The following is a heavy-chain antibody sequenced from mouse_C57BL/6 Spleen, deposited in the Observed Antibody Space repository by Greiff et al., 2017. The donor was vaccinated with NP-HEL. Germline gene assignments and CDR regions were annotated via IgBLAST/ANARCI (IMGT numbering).Heavy chain of an antibody. CDR2: INPNNGGT. CDR3: ARFVFSMVTTNYYAMDY. V-gene: IGHV1-18*01. CDR1: GYTFTDYN. Sequence: EVQLQQSGPELVKPGASVKIPCKASGYTFTDYNMDWVKQSHGKSLEWIGDINPNNGGTIYNQKFKGKATLTVDKSSSTAYMELRSLTSEDTAVYYCARFVFSMVTTNYYAMDYWGQGTSVTVSS. D-gene: IGHD2-2*01. J-gene: IGHJ4*01.